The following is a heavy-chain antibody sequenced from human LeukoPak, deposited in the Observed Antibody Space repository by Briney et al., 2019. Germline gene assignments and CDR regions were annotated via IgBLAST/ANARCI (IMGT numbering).Heavy chain of an antibody. CDR1: GFTFSSYG. CDR3: AKGLYDSSGWFVG. V-gene: IGHV3-30*18. Sequence: GGSLRLSCAASGFTFSSYGMHWVRQAPGKGLEWVAVISYDGSNKYYADSVKGRFTISRDNSKNTLYLQMNSLRAEDTAVYYCAKGLYDSSGWFVGWGQGTLVTVSS. CDR2: ISYDGSNK. D-gene: IGHD3-22*01. J-gene: IGHJ4*02.